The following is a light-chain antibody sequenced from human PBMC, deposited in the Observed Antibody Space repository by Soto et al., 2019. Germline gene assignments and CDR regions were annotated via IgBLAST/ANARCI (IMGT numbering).Light chain of an antibody. CDR3: GTWESSLSVHV. CDR1: SSNIGNNY. Sequence: QALLTPPPSLSAAPGQEVTISCYRSSSNIGNNYVSWYQQVPGTAPKLLIYDNNKRPSGNPDRFSGSKSGTSATLGISGLQTGDEADYYCGTWESSLSVHVFGTGTKVTVL. CDR2: DNN. V-gene: IGLV1-51*01. J-gene: IGLJ1*01.